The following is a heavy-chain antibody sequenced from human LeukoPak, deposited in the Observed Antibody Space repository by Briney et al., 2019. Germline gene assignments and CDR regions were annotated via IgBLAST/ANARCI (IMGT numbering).Heavy chain of an antibody. CDR3: AKHTMIVVVLYYFDY. Sequence: GGSLRLSCAASGFTFDDYGMSWVRQAPGKGLEWVSAISGSGGSTYYADSVKGRFTISRDNSKNTLYLQMNSLRAEDTAVYYCAKHTMIVVVLYYFDYWGQGTLVTVSS. D-gene: IGHD3-22*01. J-gene: IGHJ4*02. CDR2: ISGSGGST. V-gene: IGHV3-23*01. CDR1: GFTFDDYG.